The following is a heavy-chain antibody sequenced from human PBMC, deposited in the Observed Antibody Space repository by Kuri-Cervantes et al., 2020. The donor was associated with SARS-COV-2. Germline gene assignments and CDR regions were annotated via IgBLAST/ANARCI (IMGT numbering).Heavy chain of an antibody. J-gene: IGHJ5*02. CDR1: GGTFSSYA. CDR3: ARHSGSGWTGNWFDP. CDR2: IIPIFGTA. D-gene: IGHD6-19*01. V-gene: IGHV1-69*06. Sequence: SVKVSCKASGGTFSSYAISWVRQAPGQGLEWMGGIIPIFGTANYAQKFQGRVTITADKSTSTAYMELSILRSEDTAVYYCARHSGSGWTGNWFDPWGQGTLVTVSS.